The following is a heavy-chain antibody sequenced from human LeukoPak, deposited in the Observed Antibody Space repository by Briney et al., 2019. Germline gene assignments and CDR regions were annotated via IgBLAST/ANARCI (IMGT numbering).Heavy chain of an antibody. V-gene: IGHV5-51*01. Sequence: GESLKISCKGSGYLFTSYWIGWVRQMPGKGLEWMGIIYPGDSDTRYSPSFQGQVTISADKSISTAYLQWSSLKASDTAMYYCARQRMLAPRAFDIWGQGTMVTVSS. CDR1: GYLFTSYW. J-gene: IGHJ3*02. D-gene: IGHD2-8*01. CDR3: ARQRMLAPRAFDI. CDR2: IYPGDSDT.